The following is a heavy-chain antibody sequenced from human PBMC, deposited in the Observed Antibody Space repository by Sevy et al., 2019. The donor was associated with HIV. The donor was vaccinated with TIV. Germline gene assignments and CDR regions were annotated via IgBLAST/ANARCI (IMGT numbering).Heavy chain of an antibody. CDR1: GFTFSSYN. V-gene: IGHV3-48*01. CDR2: INSGSTII. CDR3: ARDGGYSDYGMDL. Sequence: GGSLRLSCVASGFTFSSYNFNWVRQAPGKGLELISFINSGSTIISHADSVKGRFTISRDSAKKSVYLQMNSLRVDDTAVYYCARDGGYSDYGMDLWGQGTTVTVSS. J-gene: IGHJ6*02. D-gene: IGHD2-15*01.